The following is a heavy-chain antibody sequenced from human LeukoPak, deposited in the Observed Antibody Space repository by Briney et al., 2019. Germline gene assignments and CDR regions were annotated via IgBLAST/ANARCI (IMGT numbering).Heavy chain of an antibody. J-gene: IGHJ4*02. CDR3: ARNYYYGSGSYYFDY. D-gene: IGHD3-10*01. CDR2: ISSSSSTI. CDR1: GFTFSSYS. V-gene: IGHV3-48*01. Sequence: GGSLRLSCAASGFTFSSYSMNWVRQAPGKGLEWVSYISSSSSTIYYADSVKGRFTISRDNAKNPLYLQMNSLRAEDTAVYYCARNYYYGSGSYYFDYWGQGTLVTVSS.